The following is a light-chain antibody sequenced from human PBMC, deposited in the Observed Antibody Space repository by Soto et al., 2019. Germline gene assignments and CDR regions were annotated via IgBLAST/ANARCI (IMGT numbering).Light chain of an antibody. Sequence: DIQMTQSPSSLSASVGDRVTITCRASQSISSYLNWHQQKPGKAPKFLIYAASSLQSGVPSRFSGSGSGTDFTLTISSLQPEDFATYYCQQSYSSPWTFGQGSKVEIK. CDR1: QSISSY. V-gene: IGKV1-39*01. CDR2: AAS. CDR3: QQSYSSPWT. J-gene: IGKJ1*01.